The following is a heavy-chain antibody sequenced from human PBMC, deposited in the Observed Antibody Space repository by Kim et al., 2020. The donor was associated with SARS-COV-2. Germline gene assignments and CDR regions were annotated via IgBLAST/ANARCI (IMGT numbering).Heavy chain of an antibody. J-gene: IGHJ1*01. Sequence: GGSLRLSCAASGFTFSDYYMSWIRQAPGKGLEWLSYTSSSSSYTTYADSVKGRFTISRDNAKNSLYLQMNSLRAEDTAVYYCARDRYSCQYWGQGTLVTVSS. CDR2: TSSSSSYT. CDR1: GFTFSDYY. V-gene: IGHV3-11*05. D-gene: IGHD5-18*01. CDR3: ARDRYSCQY.